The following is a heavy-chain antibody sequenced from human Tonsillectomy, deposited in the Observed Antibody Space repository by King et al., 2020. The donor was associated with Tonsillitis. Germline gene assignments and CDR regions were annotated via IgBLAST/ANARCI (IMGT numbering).Heavy chain of an antibody. D-gene: IGHD3-22*01. CDR2: IYPDDSET. CDR1: GYTFSNYW. Sequence: VQLVESGAEVKKPGESLKISCKGSGYTFSNYWIAWVRQMPGKGLELMGMIYPDDSETRYSPSFKGQVTISTDKSITTAYLQWSSLKASDTAIYYCASRYYYYHSSGYYDRGAFDIWGQGTMVTVSS. V-gene: IGHV5-51*03. J-gene: IGHJ3*02. CDR3: ASRYYYYHSSGYYDRGAFDI.